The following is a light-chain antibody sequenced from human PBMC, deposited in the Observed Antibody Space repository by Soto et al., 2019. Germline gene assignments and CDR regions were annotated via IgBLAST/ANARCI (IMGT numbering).Light chain of an antibody. J-gene: IGLJ3*02. CDR1: SSDVGAYDF. CDR3: SLYTNDSPWV. V-gene: IGLV2-14*01. CDR2: EVR. Sequence: QSVLAQPASVSGSPGQSITISCTGTSSDVGAYDFVSWYQQHPGEVPKLIIYEVRNRPSGVSNRFSGSKSGNTAPLTISGLQAEDEADYYCSLYTNDSPWVFGGGTKVTVL.